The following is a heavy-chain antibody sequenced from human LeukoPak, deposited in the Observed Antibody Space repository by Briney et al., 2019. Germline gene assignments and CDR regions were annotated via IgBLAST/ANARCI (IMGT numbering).Heavy chain of an antibody. CDR2: ISYDGSNK. CDR1: GFTFSSYG. D-gene: IGHD3-3*01. J-gene: IGHJ1*01. V-gene: IGHV3-30*03. Sequence: GGSLRLSCAASGFTFSSYGMHWVRQAPGKGLEWVAVISYDGSNKYYADSVKGRFTISRDNSKNTLYLQMNSLRAEDTAVYYCARDTYYDFWSGYYPPWGQGTLVTVSS. CDR3: ARDTYYDFWSGYYPP.